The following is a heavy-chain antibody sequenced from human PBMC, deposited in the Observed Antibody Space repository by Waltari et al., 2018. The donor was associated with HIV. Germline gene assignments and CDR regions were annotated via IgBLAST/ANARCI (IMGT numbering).Heavy chain of an antibody. J-gene: IGHJ4*02. Sequence: DVQLEESGGGLVQPGGSLRLSCAASGFTFNTFGFNWVRQAPGKGLECVSYIRPSSRPIYYADSVKGRFTISRDDAKNSLYLEMNSLRADDTAVYYCARESYYYDSSGYPLAYWGQGILVTVSS. CDR2: IRPSSRPI. V-gene: IGHV3-48*04. CDR1: GFTFNTFG. CDR3: ARESYYYDSSGYPLAY. D-gene: IGHD3-22*01.